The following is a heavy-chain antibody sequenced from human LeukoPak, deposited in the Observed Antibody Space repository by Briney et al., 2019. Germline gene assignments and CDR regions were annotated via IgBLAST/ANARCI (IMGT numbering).Heavy chain of an antibody. CDR3: GRPLQRGSWTQRALDY. J-gene: IGHJ4*02. CDR1: GYTFTSYD. V-gene: IGHV1-8*01. D-gene: IGHD3-10*01. Sequence: APVKVSCKASGYTFTSYDISWVRQATGQGLEWMGWMNPNSGNAGYAQRFQGRVTMTRNNSISTAYMELTSLRSEGTAVYYCGRPLQRGSWTQRALDYWGQGTLVTVSS. CDR2: MNPNSGNA.